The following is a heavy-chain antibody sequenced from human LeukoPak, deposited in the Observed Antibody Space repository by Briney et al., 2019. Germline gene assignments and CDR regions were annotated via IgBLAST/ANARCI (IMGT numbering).Heavy chain of an antibody. V-gene: IGHV1-69*06. CDR1: GGTFSSYA. CDR2: IIPIFGTA. Sequence: ASVNVSCKASGGTFSSYAISWVRQAPGQGLEWMGRIIPIFGTANYAQKFQGRVTITADKSTSTAYMELSSLRSEDTAVYYCARAEEAYDSSGPLNWFDPWGQGTLVTVSS. CDR3: ARAEEAYDSSGPLNWFDP. J-gene: IGHJ5*02. D-gene: IGHD3-22*01.